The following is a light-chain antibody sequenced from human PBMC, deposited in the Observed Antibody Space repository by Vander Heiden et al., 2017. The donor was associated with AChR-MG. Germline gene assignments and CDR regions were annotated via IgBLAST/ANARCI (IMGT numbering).Light chain of an antibody. J-gene: IGKJ4*01. CDR3: QQSYSTPLT. V-gene: IGKV1-39*01. CDR2: AAS. CDR1: QSISSY. Sequence: DIQMTQSLSSLSASVGDRVTITCRANQSISSYLDWYQQKPGKAPKLLIYAASSLQSGVPSRFSGSGSGTDFTLTISSLQREDFATYYCQQSYSTPLTFGGGTKVEIK.